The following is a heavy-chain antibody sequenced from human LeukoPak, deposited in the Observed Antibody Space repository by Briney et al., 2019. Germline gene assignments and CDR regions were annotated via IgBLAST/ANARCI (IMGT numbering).Heavy chain of an antibody. D-gene: IGHD1-26*01. CDR2: IYHSGST. V-gene: IGHV4-4*02. Sequence: SETLSLTCAVSGGSISSSNWWSWVRRPPGKELEWIGEIYHSGSTNYNPSLKSRVTISVDKSKNQFSLKLSSVTAADTAVYYCARVGGSYYGVDYWGQGTLVTVSS. J-gene: IGHJ4*01. CDR3: ARVGGSYYGVDY. CDR1: GGSISSSNW.